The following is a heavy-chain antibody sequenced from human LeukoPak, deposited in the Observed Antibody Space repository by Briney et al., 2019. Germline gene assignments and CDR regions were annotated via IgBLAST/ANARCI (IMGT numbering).Heavy chain of an antibody. V-gene: IGHV3-23*01. CDR1: GFTFSSYA. J-gene: IGHJ2*01. Sequence: PGGSLRLSCAASGFTFSSYAMSWVRQAPGKGLEWVSAISGSGGSTYYADSVKGRFTISRDNAKNSLYLQMNSLRAEDTAVYYCARVRYSSSWYDVNWYFDLWGRGTLVTVSS. D-gene: IGHD6-13*01. CDR3: ARVRYSSSWYDVNWYFDL. CDR2: ISGSGGST.